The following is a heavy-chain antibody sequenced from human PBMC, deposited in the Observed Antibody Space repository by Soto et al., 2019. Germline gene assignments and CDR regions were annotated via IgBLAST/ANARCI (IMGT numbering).Heavy chain of an antibody. CDR3: AKVDCSGGSCYSFYFDY. CDR2: ISGSGGSI. J-gene: IGHJ4*02. Sequence: GGSLRLSCAASGFTFSSYAMSWVRQAPGKGLEWVSAISGSGGSIGYADSVKGRFTISRDNAKNSLYLQMNSLRAEDTALYYCAKVDCSGGSCYSFYFDYWGQGTLVTVSS. V-gene: IGHV3-23*01. CDR1: GFTFSSYA. D-gene: IGHD2-15*01.